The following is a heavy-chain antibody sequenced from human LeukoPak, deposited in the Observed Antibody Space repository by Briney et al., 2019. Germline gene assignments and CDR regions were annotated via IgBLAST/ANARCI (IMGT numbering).Heavy chain of an antibody. CDR2: IYSGGST. D-gene: IGHD5-24*01. V-gene: IGHV3-66*01. CDR1: GFTVSSSY. CDR3: ARDRATTEVDAFDT. J-gene: IGHJ3*02. Sequence: GGSLRLSCAASGFTVSSSYMSWVRQAPGKGLEWVSVIYSGGSTYYADSVKGRFTISRDNSKNTLYLQMNSLRAEDTAVYYCARDRATTEVDAFDTWGQGTMVTVSS.